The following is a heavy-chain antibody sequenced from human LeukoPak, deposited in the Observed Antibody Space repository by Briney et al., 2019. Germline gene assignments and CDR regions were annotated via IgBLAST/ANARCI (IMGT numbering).Heavy chain of an antibody. CDR3: AKCSYYYDSSGLSDFDP. J-gene: IGHJ5*02. CDR1: GFTFSSSV. Sequence: GGSLRLSSAASGFTFSSSVMHWVREAPGKGLEWVAVIWYDGSNKYSADSVKGRFTISRDNSKNTLYLQMNSLRADDTAEYYCAKCSYYYDSSGLSDFDPWCQGTLVTVSS. V-gene: IGHV3-33*06. CDR2: IWYDGSNK. D-gene: IGHD3-22*01.